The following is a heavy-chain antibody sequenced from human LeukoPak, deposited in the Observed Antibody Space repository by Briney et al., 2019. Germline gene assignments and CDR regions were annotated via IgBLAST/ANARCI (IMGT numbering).Heavy chain of an antibody. J-gene: IGHJ3*02. CDR2: IYYSGST. Sequence: SETLSLTCTVSAGSISGYYWSWIRQPPGKGLEWIGYIYYSGSTNYNPSLKSRVTISGDTSKNQFSLKLSSVTAADTAVYYCASLYYYDSSGYYPDAFDIWGQGTMVTVSS. D-gene: IGHD3-22*01. CDR1: AGSISGYY. V-gene: IGHV4-59*08. CDR3: ASLYYYDSSGYYPDAFDI.